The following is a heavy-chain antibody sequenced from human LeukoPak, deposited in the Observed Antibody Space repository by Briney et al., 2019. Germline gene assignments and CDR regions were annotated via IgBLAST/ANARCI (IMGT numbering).Heavy chain of an antibody. J-gene: IGHJ4*02. CDR1: GYTFTGYY. V-gene: IGHV1-2*02. CDR2: INPNSGGT. D-gene: IGHD3-22*01. CDR3: ARDSTYYYDSSGYYPFY. Sequence: GASVTVSCKASGYTFTGYYMHWVRQAPGQGFEWMGWINPNSGGTNYAQKFQGRVTMTRDTSISTAYMELSRLRSDDTAVYYCARDSTYYYDSSGYYPFYWGQGTLVTVSS.